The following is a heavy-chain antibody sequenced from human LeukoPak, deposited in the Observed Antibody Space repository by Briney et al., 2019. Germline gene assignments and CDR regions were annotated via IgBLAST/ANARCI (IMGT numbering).Heavy chain of an antibody. J-gene: IGHJ4*02. D-gene: IGHD3-9*01. CDR1: GFTFSSYA. CDR2: ISGSGGST. CDR3: AKPHQYYDILTPDY. Sequence: GGSLRLSCAASGFTFSSYAMSWVRQAPGKGLEWVSAISGSGGSTYYADSVKGRFTISRDNSKNTLYLQMNSLRAEDTAVYYCAKPHQYYDILTPDYWGQGTLVTVSS. V-gene: IGHV3-23*01.